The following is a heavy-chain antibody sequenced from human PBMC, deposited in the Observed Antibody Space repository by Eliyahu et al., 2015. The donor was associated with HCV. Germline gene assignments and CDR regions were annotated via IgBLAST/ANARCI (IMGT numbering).Heavy chain of an antibody. CDR3: AKGAGLLGFFDL. Sequence: QEQLVESGGGVVQPGGSLRLSCAASGFPFSSHGXTWGRPAPGKGLEWVAFIRNDGSRQYYVDSVKGRFTISRDNSKNEVLLQMNSLRAEDSAMYFCAKGAGLLGFFDLWGRGTLLIVSS. CDR2: IRNDGSRQ. D-gene: IGHD2-15*01. V-gene: IGHV3-30*02. CDR1: GFPFSSHG. J-gene: IGHJ2*01.